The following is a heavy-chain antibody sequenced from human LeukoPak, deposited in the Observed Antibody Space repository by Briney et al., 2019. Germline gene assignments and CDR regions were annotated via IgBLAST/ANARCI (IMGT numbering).Heavy chain of an antibody. CDR2: IYHGGKT. V-gene: IGHV4-4*02. D-gene: IGHD3-16*01. CDR3: ARDALFRSKTYAFDY. CDR1: GDSINNNNW. J-gene: IGHJ4*02. Sequence: SETLSLTCAVSGDSINNNNWWTWVRQSPEQGLAWIGEIYHGGKTNYNPSLKSRVTISLDLSNNQFSMKLTSVTAADTAVYYCARDALFRSKTYAFDYWGQGTQVTVSS.